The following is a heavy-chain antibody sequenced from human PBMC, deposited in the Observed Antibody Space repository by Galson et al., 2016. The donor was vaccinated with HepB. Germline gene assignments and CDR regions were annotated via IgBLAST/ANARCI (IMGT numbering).Heavy chain of an antibody. V-gene: IGHV4-39*01. CDR3: SRRHTAFGP. D-gene: IGHD5-18*01. J-gene: IGHJ5*02. CDR2: ILYTGKT. CDR1: GASIANTNFY. Sequence: SETLSLTCTVSGASIANTNFYWGWIRQPPGRGLEWIGSILYTGKTYYNPSLKSRLTIFVDTSKNQFSLRLTSGTASDPALYYCSRRHTAFGPWGQGTLVSVSS.